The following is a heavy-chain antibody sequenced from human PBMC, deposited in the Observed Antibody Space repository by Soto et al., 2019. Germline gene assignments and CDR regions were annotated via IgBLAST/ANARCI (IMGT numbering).Heavy chain of an antibody. J-gene: IGHJ4*02. CDR2: ISYDGSNK. Sequence: QVQLVESGGGVVQPGRSLRLSCAASGFTFSSYAMHWVRQAPGKGLEWVAVISYDGSNKYYADSVKGRFTISRDNSKNTLYLQMNSRRAEDTAVYYCARDRARIGESLFDYWGQGTLVTVSS. CDR1: GFTFSSYA. V-gene: IGHV3-30-3*01. D-gene: IGHD1-26*01. CDR3: ARDRARIGESLFDY.